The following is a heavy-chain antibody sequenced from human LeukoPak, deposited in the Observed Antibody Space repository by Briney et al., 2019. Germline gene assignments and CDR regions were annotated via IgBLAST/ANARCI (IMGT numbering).Heavy chain of an antibody. CDR2: ISGSGGST. V-gene: IGHV3-23*01. CDR3: AKGAVPAYYDSSGYYGGY. CDR1: GFTFSSYA. Sequence: GGSLRLFCAASGFTFSSYAMSWVRQAPGKGLEWVSAISGSGGSTYYADSVKGRFTISRDNSKNTLYLQMNSLRAEDTAVYCCAKGAVPAYYDSSGYYGGYWGQGTLVTVSS. J-gene: IGHJ4*02. D-gene: IGHD3-22*01.